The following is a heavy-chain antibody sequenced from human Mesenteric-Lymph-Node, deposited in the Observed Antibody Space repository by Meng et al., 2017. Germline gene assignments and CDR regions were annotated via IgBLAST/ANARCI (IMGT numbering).Heavy chain of an antibody. Sequence: GGSLRLSCAASGFTFSSYEMNWVRQAPGKGLEWVSYISSSGSTIYYADSVKGRFTISRDNAKNSLYLQMDSLRAEDTAVYYCARVPMDREAFDIWGQGTMVTVSS. J-gene: IGHJ3*02. CDR2: ISSSGSTI. CDR1: GFTFSSYE. D-gene: IGHD1-14*01. V-gene: IGHV3-48*03. CDR3: ARVPMDREAFDI.